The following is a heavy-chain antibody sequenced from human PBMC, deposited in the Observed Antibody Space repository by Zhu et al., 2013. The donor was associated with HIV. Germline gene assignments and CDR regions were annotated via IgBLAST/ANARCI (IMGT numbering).Heavy chain of an antibody. V-gene: IGHV1-46*01. D-gene: IGHD2-21*02. Sequence: QVHLVQSGAEVKKPGASVKVSCKASGYSFTASYVHWVRQAPGQGLEWMGIINPSGGSTSYAQKFQGRVTMTRDTSTSTVYMELSSLRSEDTAVYYCASGGYCGGDCYSGYYYYGMDVWGQGTTVTVSS. CDR3: ASGGYCGGDCYSGYYYYGMDV. J-gene: IGHJ6*02. CDR1: GYSFTASY. CDR2: INPSGGST.